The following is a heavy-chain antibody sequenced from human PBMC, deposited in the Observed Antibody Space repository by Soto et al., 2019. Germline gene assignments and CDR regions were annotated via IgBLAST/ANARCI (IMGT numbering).Heavy chain of an antibody. CDR1: GGSISSGYYC. V-gene: IGHV4-30-4*01. CDR3: VSSSLYGMDV. CDR2: IYYTGNT. J-gene: IGHJ6*02. Sequence: QVQLQESGPGLVKPSQTLSLTCSVSGGSISSGYYCWSWIRQPPGKGLEWIGNIYYTGNTYYNPSLKSRLIISIDTSKIQFSLKVGSVTAADTAVYYFVSSSLYGMDVWGQGPTVTVSS.